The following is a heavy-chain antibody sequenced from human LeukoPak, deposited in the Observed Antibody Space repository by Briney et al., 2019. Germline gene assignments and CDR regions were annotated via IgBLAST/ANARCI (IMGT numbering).Heavy chain of an antibody. CDR2: IYHSGST. D-gene: IGHD3-22*01. V-gene: IGHV4-30-2*01. Sequence: SQTLSLTCAVSGGSISSGGYSWSWIRQPPGKGLEWIGYIYHSGSTYYNPSLKSRVTISVDTSKNQFSLKLSSVTAADTAVYYCARFRITMIVRPYNWFDPWGQGTLVTVSS. CDR1: GGSISSGGYS. J-gene: IGHJ5*02. CDR3: ARFRITMIVRPYNWFDP.